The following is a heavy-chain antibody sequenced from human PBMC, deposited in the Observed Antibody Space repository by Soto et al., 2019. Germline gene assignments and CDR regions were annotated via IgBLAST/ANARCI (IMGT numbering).Heavy chain of an antibody. CDR1: GFTFSNYD. CDR3: AKDFYTVRVPAAPRPHYLAF. CDR2: LSFDGSNK. D-gene: IGHD2-2*01. V-gene: IGHV3-30*18. J-gene: IGHJ4*02. Sequence: QVQLVESGGGVVQPGRSLRLSCAASGFTFSNYDMHWVRQAPGEGLEWVAVLSFDGSNKNYADSVKSRFTISRDNSKHTLFLQMNSLRTEDTAVYFCAKDFYTVRVPAAPRPHYLAFWGPGTLVTVSS.